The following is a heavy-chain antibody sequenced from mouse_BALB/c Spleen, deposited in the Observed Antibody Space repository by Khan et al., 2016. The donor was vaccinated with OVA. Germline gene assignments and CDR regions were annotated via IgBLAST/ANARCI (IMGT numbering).Heavy chain of an antibody. CDR3: AREGDDGGLAY. CDR2: LSNRGTTT. Sequence: EVELVESGGGLVQPGGSLKLSCATSGFTFSDYYMYWVRQTPEKRLEWVAYLSNRGTTTYYPDTVRGRSTISRDNAKNTPYLQMSRLESEDTAMYYCAREGDDGGLAYWGQGTLVTVSA. CDR1: GFTFSDYY. V-gene: IGHV5-12*02. J-gene: IGHJ3*01. D-gene: IGHD2-3*01.